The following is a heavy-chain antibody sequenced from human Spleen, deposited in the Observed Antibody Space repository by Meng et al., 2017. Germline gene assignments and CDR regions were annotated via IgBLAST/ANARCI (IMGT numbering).Heavy chain of an antibody. D-gene: IGHD3-10*01. J-gene: IGHJ6*02. Sequence: SVKVSCKASGGTFSSYAISWVRQAPGQGLEWMGGIIPIFGTANYAQKFQGRVTMTRYTSISTAYMELSRLRSDDTAVYYCAREYPPWFGEWFYYYYGMDVWGQGTTVTVSS. CDR2: IIPIFGTA. CDR3: AREYPPWFGEWFYYYYGMDV. CDR1: GGTFSSYA. V-gene: IGHV1-69*05.